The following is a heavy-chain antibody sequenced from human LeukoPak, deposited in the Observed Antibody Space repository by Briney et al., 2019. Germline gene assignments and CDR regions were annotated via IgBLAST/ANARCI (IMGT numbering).Heavy chain of an antibody. CDR3: AKLRGYCSSTSCYRGIDY. J-gene: IGHJ4*02. D-gene: IGHD2-2*02. CDR2: ISGSGGST. V-gene: IGHV3-23*01. CDR1: GFTFSSYA. Sequence: GALRLSCAASGFTFSSYAMSWVRQAPGKGLEWVSAISGSGGSTYYADSVKGRFTISRDNSKNTLYLQMNSQRAEDTAVYYCAKLRGYCSSTSCYRGIDYWGQGTLVTVSS.